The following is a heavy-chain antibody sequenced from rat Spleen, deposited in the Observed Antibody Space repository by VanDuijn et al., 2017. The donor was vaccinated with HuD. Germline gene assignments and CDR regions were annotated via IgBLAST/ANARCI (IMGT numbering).Heavy chain of an antibody. CDR3: ARPNNYYVMDA. Sequence: EVQLVESGGGLVQPGRSLKLSCAASGFTFSDYYMVWVRQAPKKGLEWVASISFEGSRSYYGDSVKGRFTISRDNAKSTLYLQMDSLRSEDTATYYCARPNNYYVMDAWGQGASVTVSS. D-gene: IGHD1-10*01. V-gene: IGHV5-22*01. CDR1: GFTFSDYY. CDR2: ISFEGSRS. J-gene: IGHJ4*01.